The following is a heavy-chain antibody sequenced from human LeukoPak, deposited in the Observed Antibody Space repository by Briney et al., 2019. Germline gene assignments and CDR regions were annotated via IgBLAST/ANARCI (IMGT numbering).Heavy chain of an antibody. CDR1: GGSISSGGYY. CDR3: ARGPDCTNGVCFDYYYYGMDV. CDR2: IYYSGST. D-gene: IGHD2-8*01. Sequence: SETLSLTCTVSGGSISSGGYYWSWIRQHPGKGLEWIGYIYYSGSTYYNPSLKSRVTISVDTSKNQFSLKLSSVTAADTAVHYCARGPDCTNGVCFDYYYYGMDVWGQGTTVTVSS. J-gene: IGHJ6*02. V-gene: IGHV4-31*03.